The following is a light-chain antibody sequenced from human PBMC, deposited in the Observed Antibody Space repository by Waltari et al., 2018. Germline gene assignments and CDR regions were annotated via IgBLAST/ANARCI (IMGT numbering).Light chain of an antibody. J-gene: IGKJ2*01. V-gene: IGKV1-8*01. CDR2: AAS. Sequence: AIRMTQSQSSLSASTGDRVTITFRASQGISSYLAWYQQKPGKAPKLLIYAASTLQSGVPSRFSGSGSGTDFTLTISCLQSEDFATYYCQQYYSYPPYTFGQGTKLEIK. CDR1: QGISSY. CDR3: QQYYSYPPYT.